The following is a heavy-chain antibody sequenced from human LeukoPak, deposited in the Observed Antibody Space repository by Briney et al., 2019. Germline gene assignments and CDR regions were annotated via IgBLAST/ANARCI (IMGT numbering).Heavy chain of an antibody. CDR2: MNPNSGNT. CDR1: RYTFTSYD. J-gene: IGHJ6*02. V-gene: IGHV1-8*01. Sequence: VASVKVSCKASRYTFTSYDINWVRQATGQGLEWMGWMNPNSGNTGYAQKFQGRVTMTRNTSISTAYMELSSLRSEDTAVYYCARSLGYCSSTSCYESYYYGMDVWGQGTTVTVSS. CDR3: ARSLGYCSSTSCYESYYYGMDV. D-gene: IGHD2-2*01.